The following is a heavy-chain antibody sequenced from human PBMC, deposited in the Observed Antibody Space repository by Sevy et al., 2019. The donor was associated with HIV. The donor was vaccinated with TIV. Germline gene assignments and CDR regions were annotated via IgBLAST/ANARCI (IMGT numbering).Heavy chain of an antibody. D-gene: IGHD4-17*01. CDR3: ARDFEFYDYGDSGPAFMPDL. V-gene: IGHV3-33*01. CDR1: GFTFSSFG. Sequence: GGSLRLSCAASGFTFSSFGMHWVRQAPGKGLEWLAVIWFDGSNTYYSDSVKGRFTISRDIAKNTLHLQMNSLRAEDTTAYYSARDFEFYDYGDSGPAFMPDLWGHGTLVTVSS. J-gene: IGHJ4*01. CDR2: IWFDGSNT.